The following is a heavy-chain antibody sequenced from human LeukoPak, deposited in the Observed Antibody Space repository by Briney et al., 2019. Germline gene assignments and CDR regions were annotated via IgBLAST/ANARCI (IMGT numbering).Heavy chain of an antibody. V-gene: IGHV1-69*05. J-gene: IGHJ4*02. CDR2: IIPIFGTA. Sequence: ASVKVSCXASGGTFSSYAISWVRQAPGQGLEWMGRIIPIFGTANYAQKFQGRVTITTDESTSTAYMELSSLRSEDTAVYYCASYDSSGYYKLGPFDYWGQGTLVTVSS. CDR3: ASYDSSGYYKLGPFDY. D-gene: IGHD3-22*01. CDR1: GGTFSSYA.